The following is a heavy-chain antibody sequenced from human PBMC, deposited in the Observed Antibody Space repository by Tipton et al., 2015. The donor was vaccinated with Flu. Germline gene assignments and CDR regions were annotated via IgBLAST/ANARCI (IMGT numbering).Heavy chain of an antibody. Sequence: SLTLSCAASGFTFSNAWMSWVRQAPGKGLEWVGRIKSKTAGGTTDYAAPVKGRFTISRDDSKNTLYLQMNSLKTEDTAVYYCTTERSGSDFYWGPGTLVPVSS. V-gene: IGHV3-15*01. CDR2: IKSKTAGGTT. CDR3: TTERSGSDFY. J-gene: IGHJ4*02. D-gene: IGHD5-12*01. CDR1: GFTFSNAW.